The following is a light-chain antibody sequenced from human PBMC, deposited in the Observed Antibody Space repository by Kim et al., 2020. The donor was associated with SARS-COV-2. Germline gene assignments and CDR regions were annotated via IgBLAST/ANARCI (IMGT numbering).Light chain of an antibody. V-gene: IGKV1-8*01. J-gene: IGKJ4*01. Sequence: AVRMTQSPSSLSASIGERVTITCRASQGVNIYVAWYQQKPGEVPKLLIHASSFLHNGVPSRFTGSGAGTDFSLTINSVQSEDFATYFCQQYYTYPLTFGCGTKVDIK. CDR2: ASS. CDR3: QQYYTYPLT. CDR1: QGVNIY.